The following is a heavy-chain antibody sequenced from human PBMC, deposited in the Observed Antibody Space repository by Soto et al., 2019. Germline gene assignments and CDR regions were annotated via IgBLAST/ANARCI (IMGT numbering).Heavy chain of an antibody. CDR3: AKSGRLLWFGELIADYYYMDV. CDR2: INSDGSST. Sequence: RGSLRLSCAASGFTFSSYWMHWVRQAPGKGLVWVSRINSDGSSTSYADSVKGRFTISRDNAKNTLYLQMNSLRAEDTAVYYCAKSGRLLWFGELIADYYYMDVWGKGTTVTVSS. J-gene: IGHJ6*03. CDR1: GFTFSSYW. D-gene: IGHD3-10*01. V-gene: IGHV3-74*01.